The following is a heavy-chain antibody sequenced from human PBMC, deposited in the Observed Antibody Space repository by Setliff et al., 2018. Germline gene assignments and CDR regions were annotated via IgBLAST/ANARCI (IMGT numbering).Heavy chain of an antibody. CDR3: IVNMVRPVTGLDS. CDR1: GYSLNTYG. Sequence: ASVKVSCKASGYSLNTYGISWVRQAPGKGLEWMGTINPNDGYTIYAPAFQGRVAMTTDTSTGTAYMELSGLTSADTAIYYCIVNMVRPVTGLDSWGPGTLVTVSS. V-gene: IGHV1-18*01. CDR2: INPNDGYT. J-gene: IGHJ4*02. D-gene: IGHD2-15*01.